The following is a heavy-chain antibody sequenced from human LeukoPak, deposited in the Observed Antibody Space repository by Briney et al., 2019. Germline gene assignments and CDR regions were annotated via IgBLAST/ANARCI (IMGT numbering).Heavy chain of an antibody. CDR2: INPNSGGT. V-gene: IGHV1-2*02. CDR3: ARSEKAEGLLWFGELRT. Sequence: ASVKVSCKASGYTFTDYYIHWVRQAPGQGLEWMGWINPNSGGTNYAQKFQGRVTMTRDTSISTAYMELSRLRSDDTAVYYCARSEKAEGLLWFGELRTWGQGTLVTVSS. D-gene: IGHD3-10*01. J-gene: IGHJ5*02. CDR1: GYTFTDYY.